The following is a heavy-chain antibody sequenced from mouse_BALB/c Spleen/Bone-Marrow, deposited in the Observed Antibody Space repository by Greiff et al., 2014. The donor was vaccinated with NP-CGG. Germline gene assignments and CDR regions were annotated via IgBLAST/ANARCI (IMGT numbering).Heavy chain of an antibody. CDR3: ARSGERFGAMDY. V-gene: IGHV5-4*02. D-gene: IGHD3-1*01. Sequence: EVMLVESGGGLVKPGGSLKLSCAASGFTFSDYYMYWVRQTPEKRLEWVATISDGGGYTYYPDSVWGRFTISRDNAKNNLYLQMSSLKSEDTAMYYCARSGERFGAMDYWGQGTSVTV. CDR2: ISDGGGYT. J-gene: IGHJ4*01. CDR1: GFTFSDYY.